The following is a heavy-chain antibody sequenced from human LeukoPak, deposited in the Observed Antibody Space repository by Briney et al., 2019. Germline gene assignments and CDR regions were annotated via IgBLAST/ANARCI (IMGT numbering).Heavy chain of an antibody. Sequence: GGSLRLSCAASGFTFSSYWMHWARQAPGKGLVWVSRINNDGRTTNYADSVKGRFTVSRDNAKNTLYLQMNSLRAEDMAVYYCARSYSGSYWYYWGQGTLVTVSS. CDR2: INNDGRTT. V-gene: IGHV3-74*01. J-gene: IGHJ4*02. CDR1: GFTFSSYW. D-gene: IGHD3-10*01. CDR3: ARSYSGSYWYY.